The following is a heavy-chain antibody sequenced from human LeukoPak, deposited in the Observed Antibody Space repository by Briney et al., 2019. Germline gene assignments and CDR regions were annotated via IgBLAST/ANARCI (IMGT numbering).Heavy chain of an antibody. D-gene: IGHD3-9*01. CDR2: INHSGST. V-gene: IGHV4-34*01. J-gene: IGHJ1*01. CDR1: GVSFSGYY. CDR3: ARTGGPGYDILTGYYPAEYFQH. Sequence: TSETLSLTCAVSGVSFSGYYWSWIRQPPGKGLEWIGEINHSGSTNYNPSLKSRVTISVDTSKNQFSLKLSSVTAADTAVYYCARTGGPGYDILTGYYPAEYFQHWGQGTLVTVSS.